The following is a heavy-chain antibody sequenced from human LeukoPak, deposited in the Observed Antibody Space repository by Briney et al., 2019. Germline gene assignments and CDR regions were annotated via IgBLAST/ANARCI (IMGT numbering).Heavy chain of an antibody. V-gene: IGHV3-21*01. Sequence: GGSLRLSCAASGFTFSSYSMNWARQAPGKGLEWASTISSSSSYIYYADSVKGRFTISRDNVKNSLYLQMNSLRAEDTAVYYCARSYYDSSGYYYDPYFDYWGQGTLVTVSS. J-gene: IGHJ4*02. CDR1: GFTFSSYS. D-gene: IGHD3-22*01. CDR2: ISSSSSYI. CDR3: ARSYYDSSGYYYDPYFDY.